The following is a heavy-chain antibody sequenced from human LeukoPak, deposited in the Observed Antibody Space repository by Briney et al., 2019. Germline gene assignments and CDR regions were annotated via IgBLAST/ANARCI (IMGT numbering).Heavy chain of an antibody. J-gene: IGHJ5*02. CDR3: AKASVAIPQYCNS. Sequence: GGSLRLSCTASGFIFSNYWMHWVRQAPGKGLVWVSRINTDGTYTNYADSVKGRFTISRDNSKDTLFLQLNSLTAADTAMYFCAKASVAIPQYCNSWGQGTLVTVSS. CDR2: INTDGTYT. CDR1: GFIFSNYW. D-gene: IGHD2-2*02. V-gene: IGHV3-74*01.